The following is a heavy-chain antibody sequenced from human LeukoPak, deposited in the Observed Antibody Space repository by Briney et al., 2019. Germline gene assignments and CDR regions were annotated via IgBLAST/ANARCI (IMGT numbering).Heavy chain of an antibody. CDR2: INHSGST. J-gene: IGHJ5*02. Sequence: SETLSLTCAVYGGSFSGYYWSWIRQPPGKGLEWIGEINHSGSTNYNPSLKSRVTISVDTSKNQFSLKLSSVTAEDTAVYYCARGIVSSEWLVRNWFDPWGQGTLVTVSS. V-gene: IGHV4-34*01. CDR3: ARGIVSSEWLVRNWFDP. D-gene: IGHD6-19*01. CDR1: GGSFSGYY.